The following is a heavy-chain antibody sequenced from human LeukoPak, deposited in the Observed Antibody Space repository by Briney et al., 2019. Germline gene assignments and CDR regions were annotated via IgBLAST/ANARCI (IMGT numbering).Heavy chain of an antibody. J-gene: IGHJ4*02. Sequence: GGSLRLSCAASGFTFSSYGMHWVRQAPGKGLEWVSVISYDGSNKYYADSVTGRFTISRDNSKNTLYLQMNSLRAEDPAVYYCAKAAVAVRIGFPFDYWGQGTLVTVSS. CDR1: GFTFSSYG. CDR2: ISYDGSNK. D-gene: IGHD6-19*01. V-gene: IGHV3-30*18. CDR3: AKAAVAVRIGFPFDY.